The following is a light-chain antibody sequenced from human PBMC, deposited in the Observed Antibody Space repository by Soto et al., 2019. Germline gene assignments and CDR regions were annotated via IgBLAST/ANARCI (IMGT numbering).Light chain of an antibody. CDR3: QQYGSSPIP. CDR1: QSVSSSY. V-gene: IGKV3-20*01. Sequence: DIVLTQSPGTLSLSPGERATLSCRAIQSVSSSYLAWYQQKPGQAPRLLIYGASSRATGIPDRFSGSGSGTDFTLTISRLEPEDFAVYYCQQYGSSPIPFGQGTRLEIK. J-gene: IGKJ5*01. CDR2: GAS.